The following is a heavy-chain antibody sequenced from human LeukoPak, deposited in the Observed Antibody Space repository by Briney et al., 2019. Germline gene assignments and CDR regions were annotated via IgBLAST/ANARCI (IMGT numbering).Heavy chain of an antibody. J-gene: IGHJ1*01. CDR3: AHRPHYSGSGSYSFQH. D-gene: IGHD3-10*01. CDR2: IFWDDDK. Sequence: VSGPTLVNPTQTLTLTCSFSGFSLSTSGVGVGWIRQPPGKALEWLAFIFWDDDKRYSPSLKSRLTITKDTYKNQVVLTMTNLDPVDTATYYCAHRPHYSGSGSYSFQHWGQGTLVTVSS. V-gene: IGHV2-5*02. CDR1: GFSLSTSGVG.